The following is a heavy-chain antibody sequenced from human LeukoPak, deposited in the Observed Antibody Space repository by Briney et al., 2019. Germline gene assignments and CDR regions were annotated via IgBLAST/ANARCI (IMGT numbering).Heavy chain of an antibody. D-gene: IGHD6-19*01. CDR1: GFTFSNAW. V-gene: IGHV3-74*01. Sequence: GGSLILSCAASGFTFSNAWMSWVRHAPGKGLVWVSRINSDGSTTSYADSVMGRFTISRDNAKNTLYLQMNSLRAEDTAVYYCARVIYSGWEGELSDWGQGTLVTVSS. J-gene: IGHJ4*02. CDR3: ARVIYSGWEGELSD. CDR2: INSDGSTT.